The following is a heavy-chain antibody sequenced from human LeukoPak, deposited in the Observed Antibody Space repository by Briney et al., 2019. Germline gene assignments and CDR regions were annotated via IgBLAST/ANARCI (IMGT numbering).Heavy chain of an antibody. CDR1: GGPFRSYA. Sequence: GSSVKVSCKASGGPFRSYAISWERQAPGQGLGWMGGIIPIFGTANYAQKFQGKVTITADESTSTAYMELSSLRSDDTAVYYCARGWDYDSGGRPTAYVYWGQGTLVSVSS. CDR2: IIPIFGTA. CDR3: ARGWDYDSGGRPTAYVY. D-gene: IGHD3-22*01. J-gene: IGHJ4*02. V-gene: IGHV1-69*01.